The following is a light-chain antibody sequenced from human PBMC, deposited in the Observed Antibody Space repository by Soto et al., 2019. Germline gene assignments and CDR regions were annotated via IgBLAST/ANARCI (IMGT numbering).Light chain of an antibody. CDR1: SSDDGGYDY. J-gene: IGLJ1*01. CDR2: DVS. V-gene: IGLV2-14*01. CDR3: SSKRGSTGV. Sequence: QSALTQPASVSGSPGQTITISCTGTSSDDGGYDYVSWHQQHPGKAPKLTIYDVSKRPSGVSNRFSGSKSGNTASLTISGLLAEDEADYYCSSKRGSTGVFGTGTKLTVL.